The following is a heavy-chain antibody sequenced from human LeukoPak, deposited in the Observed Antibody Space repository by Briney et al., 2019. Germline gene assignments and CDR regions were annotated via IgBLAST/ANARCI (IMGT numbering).Heavy chain of an antibody. CDR1: GYSFTSYW. CDR2: IDPSDSYT. D-gene: IGHD3-10*01. V-gene: IGHV5-10-1*01. J-gene: IGHJ4*02. Sequence: GEFLRISCKGSGYSFTSYWISWVRQMPGKGLEWMGRIDPSDSYTNYSPSFQGHVTISADKSISTAYLQWSSLKASDTAMYYCARLGAYYYGSGSVDYWGQGTLVTVSS. CDR3: ARLGAYYYGSGSVDY.